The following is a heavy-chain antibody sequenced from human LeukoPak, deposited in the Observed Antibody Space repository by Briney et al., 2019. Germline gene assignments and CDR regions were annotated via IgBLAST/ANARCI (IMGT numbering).Heavy chain of an antibody. J-gene: IGHJ3*02. V-gene: IGHV4-31*03. Sequence: SETLSLTCTVSGGSISSGGYYWSWIRQHPGKGLEWIGYIYYSGSTYYNPSLKSRVTISVDTSKNQFSLKLSSVTAADTAVYYCARHGPSGYSYALDAFDIWGQGTMVTVSS. CDR3: ARHGPSGYSYALDAFDI. CDR2: IYYSGST. CDR1: GGSISSGGYY. D-gene: IGHD5-18*01.